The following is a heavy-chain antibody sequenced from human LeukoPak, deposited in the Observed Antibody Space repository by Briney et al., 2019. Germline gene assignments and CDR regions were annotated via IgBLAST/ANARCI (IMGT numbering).Heavy chain of an antibody. V-gene: IGHV3-30*02. Sequence: AGSLTLSCAASGFTFSNYGLHWVRQPPGKGLEWVGFIRYYGSNKYYADSVKGRFTIFIDNSNNTLYLQMNGLRTYAEAVYYCSKTLYCPDYRPMAVWGKGTTVTVSS. CDR3: SKTLYCPDYRPMAV. CDR1: GFTFSNYG. J-gene: IGHJ6*03. D-gene: IGHD4-11*01. CDR2: IRYYGSNK.